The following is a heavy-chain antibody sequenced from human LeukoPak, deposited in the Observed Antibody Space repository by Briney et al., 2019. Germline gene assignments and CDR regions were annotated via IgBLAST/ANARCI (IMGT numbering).Heavy chain of an antibody. D-gene: IGHD3-3*01. CDR3: ARVYYDFWSGYHDY. J-gene: IGHJ4*02. Sequence: SETVSLTCTVSGGSISSYYWSWIRQPPGKGLEWIGYIYYSGSTNYNPSLKSRVTISVDTSKNQFSLKLSSVTAADTAVYYCARVYYDFWSGYHDYWGQGTLVTVSS. CDR2: IYYSGST. V-gene: IGHV4-59*01. CDR1: GGSISSYY.